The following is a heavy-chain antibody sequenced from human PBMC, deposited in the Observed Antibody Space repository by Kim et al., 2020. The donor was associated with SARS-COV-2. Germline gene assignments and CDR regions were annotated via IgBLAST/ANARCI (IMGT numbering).Heavy chain of an antibody. J-gene: IGHJ4*02. CDR3: ARDLYGDYNFDY. CDR1: GGSISSYY. Sequence: SETLSLTCTVSGGSISSYYWSWIRQPPGKGLEWIGYIYYSGSTNYNPSLKSRVTISVDTSKNQFSLKLSSVTAADTAVYYCARDLYGDYNFDYWGQGTLVTVSS. V-gene: IGHV4-59*13. D-gene: IGHD4-17*01. CDR2: IYYSGST.